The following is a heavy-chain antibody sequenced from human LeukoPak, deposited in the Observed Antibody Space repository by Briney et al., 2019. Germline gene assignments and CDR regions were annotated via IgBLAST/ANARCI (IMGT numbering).Heavy chain of an antibody. CDR2: ITKSSTYV. CDR1: GFTFRTHS. D-gene: IGHD3-10*01. V-gene: IGHV3-21*04. Sequence: GGSLRLSCEASGFTFRTHSMNWVRQAPGKGLEWVSSITKSSTYVYYADSVKGRFTISRDNANNSLFLQMNNLGVDDTGVYYCARGSGVHVWGQGTLVLVSS. CDR3: ARGSGVHV. J-gene: IGHJ4*02.